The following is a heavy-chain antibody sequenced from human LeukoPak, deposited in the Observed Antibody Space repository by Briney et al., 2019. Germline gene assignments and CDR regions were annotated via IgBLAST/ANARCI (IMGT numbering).Heavy chain of an antibody. CDR3: ARWDYGGNSCYYYGLDV. Sequence: SETLSLTCTVSGGSISGYYWNWIRQPPGKGLEWIGYIYYSGSTSYNTSLKSRVTISVVTSKNQFSLNLTSLAAAGTAVYYCARWDYGGNSCYYYGLDVWGQGTTVTVSS. J-gene: IGHJ6*02. CDR1: GGSISGYY. CDR2: IYYSGST. D-gene: IGHD4-23*01. V-gene: IGHV4-59*08.